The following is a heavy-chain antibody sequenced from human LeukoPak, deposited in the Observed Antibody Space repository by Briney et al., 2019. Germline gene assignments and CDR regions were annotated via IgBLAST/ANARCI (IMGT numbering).Heavy chain of an antibody. V-gene: IGHV3-11*04. J-gene: IGHJ3*02. CDR3: ARMGWWAFDI. CDR1: GFTFSGYW. D-gene: IGHD2-8*02. CDR2: ISSSGSTI. Sequence: PGGSLRLSCAASGFTFSGYWMSWVGQAPGKGLEWVSYISSSGSTIYYADSVKGRFTISRDNAKNPLYLQMSSLRAEDTAVYYCARMGWWAFDIWGQGTMVTVSS.